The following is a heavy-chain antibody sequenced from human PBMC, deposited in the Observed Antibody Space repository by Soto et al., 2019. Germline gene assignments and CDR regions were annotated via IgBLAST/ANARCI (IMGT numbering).Heavy chain of an antibody. Sequence: QLQLQESGPGLVKPSETLSLTCTVSGGSISSSSYYWGWIRQPPGKGLGWIGSIYYSGSTYYNPSLKSRVTISVATSKNHFSLKLSSVTAADTAVYYCATQEVGGSYAYTFDPWGQGTLVTVSS. V-gene: IGHV4-39*02. CDR2: IYYSGST. CDR1: GGSISSSSYY. CDR3: ATQEVGGSYAYTFDP. D-gene: IGHD1-26*01. J-gene: IGHJ5*02.